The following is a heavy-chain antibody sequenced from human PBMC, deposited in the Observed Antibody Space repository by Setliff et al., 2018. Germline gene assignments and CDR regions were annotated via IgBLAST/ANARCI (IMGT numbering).Heavy chain of an antibody. CDR3: RQAVVGGDVFDI. J-gene: IGHJ3*02. CDR1: GGSFDTYY. CDR2: INHSGSG. Sequence: SETLSLTCNVYGGSFDTYYWSWIRQPPGKGLEWFGEINHSGSGDYNPSFKGRVTISVDTSKKQLSLTLTSVTAADTALYCCRQAVVGGDVFDIWGQGTVVTV. V-gene: IGHV4-34*01. D-gene: IGHD3-3*01.